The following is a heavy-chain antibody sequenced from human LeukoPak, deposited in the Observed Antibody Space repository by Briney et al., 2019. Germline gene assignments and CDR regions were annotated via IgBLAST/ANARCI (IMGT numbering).Heavy chain of an antibody. CDR3: ARVSGIEARY. CDR2: ISSSGSTI. J-gene: IGHJ4*02. V-gene: IGHV3-48*01. Sequence: GGSLRLSCAASGFTFSSHNMNWVRQAPGKGLEWVSYISSSGSTIYYADSVKGRFTISRDNARNSVYLQMNSLRAEDTAVYYCARVSGIEARYWGQGTLVTVSS. D-gene: IGHD3-10*01. CDR1: GFTFSSHN.